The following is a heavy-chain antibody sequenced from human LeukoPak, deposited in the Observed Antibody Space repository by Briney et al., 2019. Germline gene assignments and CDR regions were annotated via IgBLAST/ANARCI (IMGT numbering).Heavy chain of an antibody. J-gene: IGHJ4*02. V-gene: IGHV3-21*01. D-gene: IGHD3-9*01. CDR2: ISSSSSYI. Sequence: GGSLRLSCAASGFTFSSYSMNWVRQAPGKGLEWVSSISSSSSYIYYADSVKGRFTISRDNAKNSLYLQMNSLRAEDTAVYYCARETPGYDILTGYQYYFDYWGQGTLVTVSS. CDR1: GFTFSSYS. CDR3: ARETPGYDILTGYQYYFDY.